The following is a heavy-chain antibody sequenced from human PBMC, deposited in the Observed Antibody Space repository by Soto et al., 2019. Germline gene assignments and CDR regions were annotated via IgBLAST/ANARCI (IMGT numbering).Heavy chain of an antibody. CDR1: GGSISSYY. CDR2: IHYSGST. J-gene: IGHJ4*02. CDR3: ARDGGYGDYGY. D-gene: IGHD4-17*01. Sequence: SETLSLTCTVSGGSISSYYWSWIRQPPGKGLEWIGYIHYSGSTNYNPSLKSRVTISVDTSKNQFSLKLSSVTAADTAVYYCARDGGYGDYGYWGQGTLVTVSS. V-gene: IGHV4-59*01.